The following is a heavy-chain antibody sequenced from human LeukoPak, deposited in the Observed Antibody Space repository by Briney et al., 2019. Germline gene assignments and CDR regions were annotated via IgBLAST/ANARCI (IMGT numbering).Heavy chain of an antibody. CDR3: ASSSYSSSVQGRVY. CDR1: GFTFSSYW. V-gene: IGHV3-7*03. CDR2: IKQDGSEK. J-gene: IGHJ4*02. D-gene: IGHD6-13*01. Sequence: GGSLRLSCAASGFTFSSYWMSWVRQAPGKGLEWVANIKQDGSEKYYVDSVKGRFTISRDNAKNSLYLQMNSLRAEDTAVYYCASSSYSSSVQGRVYWGQGTLVTVSS.